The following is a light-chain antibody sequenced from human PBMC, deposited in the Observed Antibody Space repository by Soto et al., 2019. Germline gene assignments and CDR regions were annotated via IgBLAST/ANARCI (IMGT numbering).Light chain of an antibody. J-gene: IGLJ2*01. CDR3: YSYTSSSTLV. V-gene: IGLV2-14*01. Sequence: QSALTQPASVSGSPGQSITISCTGTSSDVGGYNYVSWYQQHPGKAPKLMIYDVSNRPSGVSNRFSGSKSGNTASLTISGLQAEDEAEYYSYSYTSSSTLVFGGGTKLTVL. CDR2: DVS. CDR1: SSDVGGYNY.